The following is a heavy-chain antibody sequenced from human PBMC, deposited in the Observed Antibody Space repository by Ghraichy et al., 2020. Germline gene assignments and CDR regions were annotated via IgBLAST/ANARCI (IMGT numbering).Heavy chain of an antibody. V-gene: IGHV3-64*01. Sequence: LSLTCAASGFSFTDYPMNWVRQAPGKGLEYVSGISSDGGTTYYASSVTGRFTISRDNSKNTLSLQMGSLRPDDMAIYYCARGSLTRGDYWGQGTLVTVSS. J-gene: IGHJ4*02. CDR3: ARGSLTRGDY. CDR2: ISSDGGTT. CDR1: GFSFTDYP. D-gene: IGHD4-11*01.